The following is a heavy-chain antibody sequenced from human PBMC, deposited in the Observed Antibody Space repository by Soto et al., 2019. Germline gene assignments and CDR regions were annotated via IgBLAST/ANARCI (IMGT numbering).Heavy chain of an antibody. D-gene: IGHD1-20*01. Sequence: PSETLSLTCTVSGGSISSYYWSWIRQPAGKGLEWIGRIYTSGSTNYNPSLKSRVTMSVDTSKNQFSLKLSSVTAADTAVYYCAREGSKGNWNLPFDYWGQGTLVTVSS. CDR2: IYTSGST. CDR3: AREGSKGNWNLPFDY. CDR1: GGSISSYY. J-gene: IGHJ4*02. V-gene: IGHV4-4*07.